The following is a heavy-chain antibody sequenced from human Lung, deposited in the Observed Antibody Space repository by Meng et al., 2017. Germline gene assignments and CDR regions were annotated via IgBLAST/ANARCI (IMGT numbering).Heavy chain of an antibody. Sequence: QVVSGGGVVQPGSPLTLSCAASGFTFSRNAMHWVRHAPGKGLEWVAAISYDGSNQHYADSVKGRFTISRDNSENTLYLQMNSLRAEDTAVYYCARNNYGDYYFDYWGQGTLVTVSS. CDR1: GFTFSRNA. CDR3: ARNNYGDYYFDY. CDR2: ISYDGSNQ. D-gene: IGHD4-17*01. V-gene: IGHV3-30*01. J-gene: IGHJ4*02.